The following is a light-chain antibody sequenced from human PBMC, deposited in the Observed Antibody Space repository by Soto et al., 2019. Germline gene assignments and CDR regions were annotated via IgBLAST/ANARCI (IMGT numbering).Light chain of an antibody. Sequence: EIVLTQSPGTLSLSPGERATLSCRASQSVSSSYLAWYQQKPGHAPRLLIYGASTRATGIPDRFSGSGSGTDFTLTISSLEPEDFAVYYCQKYGSSPPWTFGQGTKVDI. CDR1: QSVSSSY. V-gene: IGKV3-20*01. CDR2: GAS. CDR3: QKYGSSPPWT. J-gene: IGKJ1*01.